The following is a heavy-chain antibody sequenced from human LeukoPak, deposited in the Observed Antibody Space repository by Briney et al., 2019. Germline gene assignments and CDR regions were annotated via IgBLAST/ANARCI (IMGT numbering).Heavy chain of an antibody. CDR1: GGSISTSNYY. V-gene: IGHV4-61*05. CDR2: IFYSGST. CDR3: ARVYYGRTYDYWYFDL. Sequence: SETLSLTCTVSGGSISTSNYYWGWIRQPPGKGLEWIGNIFYSGSTNYNPSLKSRVTISVDTSKNQFSLKLSSVTAADTAVYFCARVYYGRTYDYWYFDLWGRGTLVTVSS. D-gene: IGHD3-10*01. J-gene: IGHJ2*01.